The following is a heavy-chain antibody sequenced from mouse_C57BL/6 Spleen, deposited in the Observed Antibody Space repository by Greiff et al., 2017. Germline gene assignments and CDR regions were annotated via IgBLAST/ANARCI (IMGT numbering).Heavy chain of an antibody. CDR2: INPNYGTT. V-gene: IGHV1-39*01. Sequence: EVQRVEPGPELVKPGASVKISCKASGYSFTDYNMNWVKQSNGKSLEWIGVINPNYGTTSYNQKFKGKATLTVDQSSSTAYMQLKSLTSEDSAVXYCARHYRAPYAMDYWGQGTSGTVSS. D-gene: IGHD2-12*01. J-gene: IGHJ4*01. CDR3: ARHYRAPYAMDY. CDR1: GYSFTDYN.